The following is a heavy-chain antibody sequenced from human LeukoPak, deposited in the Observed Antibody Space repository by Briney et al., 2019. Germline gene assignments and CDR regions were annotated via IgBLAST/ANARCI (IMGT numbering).Heavy chain of an antibody. J-gene: IGHJ5*02. D-gene: IGHD6-13*01. CDR3: ARDRGSSWYWYNWFDP. CDR2: IYYSGST. V-gene: IGHV4-39*07. Sequence: PSETLSLTCIVSGGCISSSSYYWGWIRQPPGKGLEWIGNIYYSGSTYYNPSLKSRVTISVDTSKNQISLKLRSVTAADTAVYYCARDRGSSWYWYNWFDPWGQGTLVTVSS. CDR1: GGCISSSSYY.